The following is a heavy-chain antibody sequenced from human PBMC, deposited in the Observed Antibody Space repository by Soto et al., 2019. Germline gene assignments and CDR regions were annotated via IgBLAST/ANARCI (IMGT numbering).Heavy chain of an antibody. D-gene: IGHD6-19*01. CDR2: IYYSGNT. Sequence: PSETLSLTCSVSGGSINSSSYFWGWVRQPPGKGLEWIGSIYYSGNTNYNPSLKSRVTISVDTSKNQFSLKLTSLTAADTAVYYCARARTSSAVDFDYWGQGTLVTVSS. CDR1: GGSINSSSYF. CDR3: ARARTSSAVDFDY. V-gene: IGHV4-39*07. J-gene: IGHJ4*02.